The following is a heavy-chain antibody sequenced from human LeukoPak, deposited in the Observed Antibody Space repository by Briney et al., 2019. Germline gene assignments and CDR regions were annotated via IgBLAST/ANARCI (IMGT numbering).Heavy chain of an antibody. CDR2: INWEGSST. J-gene: IGHJ6*03. CDR1: GFSFDDYT. V-gene: IGHV3-43*01. CDR3: SRSGVVVVATRGNYMDV. D-gene: IGHD2-21*01. Sequence: LSGGSLTPSCAASGFSFDDYTMHWVRQTPGKGLEWVSLINWEGSSTFYADSVKGRFTISRDNSKNSLYLQMNSLRIEDTGLYFCSRSGVVVVATRGNYMDVWGKGTRVTVSS.